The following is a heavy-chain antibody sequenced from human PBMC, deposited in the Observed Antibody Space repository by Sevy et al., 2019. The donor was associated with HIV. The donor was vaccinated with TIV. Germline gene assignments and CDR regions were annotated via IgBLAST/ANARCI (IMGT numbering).Heavy chain of an antibody. J-gene: IGHJ4*02. V-gene: IGHV3-33*01. CDR3: ARDNLLPIMVSMVRGALSFYFDY. D-gene: IGHD3-10*01. Sequence: GGSLRLSCAASGFNFNDYGMHWVRQAPGKGLEWVAVTWYDGINRFYGDSVKGRFTISRDNSKNTRYLQMDGLRVEDTAVYYCARDNLLPIMVSMVRGALSFYFDYWGQGTLVTVSS. CDR1: GFNFNDYG. CDR2: TWYDGINR.